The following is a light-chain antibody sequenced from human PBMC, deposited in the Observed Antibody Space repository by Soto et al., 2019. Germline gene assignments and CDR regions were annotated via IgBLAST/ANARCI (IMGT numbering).Light chain of an antibody. V-gene: IGKV3-15*01. J-gene: IGKJ5*01. Sequence: EIVLTQSPATLSLSPGERATLSCRASHSVSSYLAWYQQKPGRAPRLLIYGASTRATGVPARFSGSGSGTDFTLTISSLKSEDFAVYYCQQYNSWPPITFGQGTRLEI. CDR3: QQYNSWPPIT. CDR2: GAS. CDR1: HSVSSY.